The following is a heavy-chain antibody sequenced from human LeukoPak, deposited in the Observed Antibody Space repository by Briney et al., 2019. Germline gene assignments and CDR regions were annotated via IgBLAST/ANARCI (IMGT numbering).Heavy chain of an antibody. CDR3: ARRGIQLWNWFDP. D-gene: IGHD5-18*01. CDR1: GFTFSIYW. Sequence: GGSLRLSCAASGFTFSIYWMSWVRQAPGKGLEWVANIKQDGSEKYYVDSVKGRFTISRDNAKNSLYLQMNSLRAEDTAVYYCARRGIQLWNWFDPWGQGTLVTVSS. J-gene: IGHJ5*02. V-gene: IGHV3-7*01. CDR2: IKQDGSEK.